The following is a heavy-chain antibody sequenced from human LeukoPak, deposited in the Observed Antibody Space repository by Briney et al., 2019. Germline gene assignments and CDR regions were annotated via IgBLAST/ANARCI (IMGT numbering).Heavy chain of an antibody. CDR3: ARFESYYDSSGQLDY. D-gene: IGHD3-22*01. CDR2: IYTSGST. Sequence: PSETLSLTCTVSGGSISSGGYYWTWIRQPAGKGLEWIGRIYTSGSTNYNPSLKSRVTISVDTSKNQFSLKLSSVTAADTAVYYCARFESYYDSSGQLDYWGQGTLVTVSS. J-gene: IGHJ4*02. CDR1: GGSISSGGYY. V-gene: IGHV4-61*02.